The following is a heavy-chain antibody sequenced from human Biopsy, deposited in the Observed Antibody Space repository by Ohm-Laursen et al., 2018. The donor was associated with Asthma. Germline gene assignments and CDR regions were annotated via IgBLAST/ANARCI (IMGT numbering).Heavy chain of an antibody. J-gene: IGHJ6*02. Sequence: PSQTLSLTCSMSGYSISNGGYYWTWVRQRPGKGLEWIGNIYHRGNTKYNPSLKSRLSFSVDTSKNQFSLKLSSVTAADTAIYFCARDYYDFWNRSVYTYFGMDVWGRGTTVVVSS. CDR3: ARDYYDFWNRSVYTYFGMDV. D-gene: IGHD3-3*01. CDR1: GYSISNGGYY. CDR2: IYHRGNT. V-gene: IGHV4-31*03.